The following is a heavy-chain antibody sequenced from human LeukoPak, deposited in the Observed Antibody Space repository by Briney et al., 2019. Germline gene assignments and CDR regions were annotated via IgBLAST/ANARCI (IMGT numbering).Heavy chain of an antibody. J-gene: IGHJ4*02. CDR3: ARDLVRSPSGSTGYSLDY. Sequence: GGSLRLSCAASGFTFSSHWMHWVRQAPGKGLVWVSRIKTDGSSTSYADSVKGRFTISRDNAKNTLYLQMNSLRAEDTAVYYCARDLVRSPSGSTGYSLDYWGQGTLVTVSS. CDR2: IKTDGSST. D-gene: IGHD3-22*01. CDR1: GFTFSSHW. V-gene: IGHV3-74*01.